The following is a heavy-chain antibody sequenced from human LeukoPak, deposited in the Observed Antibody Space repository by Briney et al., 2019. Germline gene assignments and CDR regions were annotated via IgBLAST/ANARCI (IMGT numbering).Heavy chain of an antibody. CDR3: AKFSTTVNQYYFDY. J-gene: IGHJ4*02. CDR1: GFTFSSSA. V-gene: IGHV3-23*01. CDR2: ISGSGGST. Sequence: GGSLRLSCAASGFTFSSSAMNWVRQAPGKGLEWVSAISGSGGSTYYADSVKGRFTISRDNSKNTLYLQMNSLRAEDTAVYYCAKFSTTVNQYYFDYWGQGTLVTVSS. D-gene: IGHD4-17*01.